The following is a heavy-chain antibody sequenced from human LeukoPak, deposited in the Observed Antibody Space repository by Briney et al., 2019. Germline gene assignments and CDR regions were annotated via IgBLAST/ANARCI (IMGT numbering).Heavy chain of an antibody. V-gene: IGHV3-30*02. Sequence: GGSLRLSCAASGFTFSSFGMHWVRQAPGKGLEWVAFIRYDGGNKYYADSVKGRFTISRDNSKNTLYLQMNSLRAEDTAVYYCARDYSSSWPYYFDYWGQGTLVTVSS. CDR2: IRYDGGNK. CDR3: ARDYSSSWPYYFDY. J-gene: IGHJ4*02. D-gene: IGHD6-13*01. CDR1: GFTFSSFG.